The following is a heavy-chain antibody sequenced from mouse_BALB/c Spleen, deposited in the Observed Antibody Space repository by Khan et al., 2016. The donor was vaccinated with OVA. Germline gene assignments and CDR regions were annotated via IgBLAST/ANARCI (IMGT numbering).Heavy chain of an antibody. V-gene: IGHV5-9-3*01. CDR1: GFTFNNYA. D-gene: IGHD2-3*01. CDR3: ARQGGIYDGPFNY. J-gene: IGHJ2*01. Sequence: EVQLVESGGGLVKPGGSLKLSCAASGFTFNNYAMSWVRQTPEKRLEWVATVSSGGSYTYYPDSVKGRFTISRDNAKNTLYQEMGSLRSEDAAMYYCARQGGIYDGPFNYWGQGTTLTVSS. CDR2: VSSGGSYT.